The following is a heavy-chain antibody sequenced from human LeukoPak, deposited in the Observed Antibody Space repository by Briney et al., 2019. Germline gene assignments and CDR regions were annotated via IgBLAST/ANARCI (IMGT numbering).Heavy chain of an antibody. J-gene: IGHJ5*02. D-gene: IGHD5-12*01. V-gene: IGHV3-73*01. CDR1: GFTFSGSA. CDR3: AKEASLNWFDP. Sequence: GGSLRLSCAASGFTFSGSAMHGVRQASGKGLEWVGRIRSRANSYVTAYAAAVTGRFIISRDDSSDTAYLQMNSLTTEDTAVYYCAKEASLNWFDPWGQGTLVTVSS. CDR2: IRSRANSYVT.